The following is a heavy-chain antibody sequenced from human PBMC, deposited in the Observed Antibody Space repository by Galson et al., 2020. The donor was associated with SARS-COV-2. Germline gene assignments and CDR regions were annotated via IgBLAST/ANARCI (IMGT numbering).Heavy chain of an antibody. J-gene: IGHJ4*02. CDR1: GFTFSDYA. CDR2: ISYDGRNK. V-gene: IGHV3-30*04. D-gene: IGHD2-21*02. CDR3: ARDLYNPVAVAAGGGFDY. Sequence: GGSLRLSCEASGFTFSDYAMNWVRQAPGKGLEWVAIISYDGRNKHFAASVRGRFTVSRDNSKNTMFSANEQPGLEDTALYYCARDLYNPVAVAAGGGFDYWGQGTLVTVSS.